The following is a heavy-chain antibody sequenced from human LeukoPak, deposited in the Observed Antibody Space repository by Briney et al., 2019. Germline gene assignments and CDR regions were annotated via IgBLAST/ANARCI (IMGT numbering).Heavy chain of an antibody. D-gene: IGHD3-3*01. V-gene: IGHV1-24*01. J-gene: IGHJ3*02. CDR3: ATVYPRAIFGVVIRGAFDI. CDR1: GYTLTELS. CDR2: FDPEDGET. Sequence: ASVXVSCKVSGYTLTELSMHWVRQAPGKXXXWXGGFDPEDGETIYAQKFQGRVTMTEDTSTDTAYMELSSLRSEDTAVYYCATVYPRAIFGVVIRGAFDIWGQGTMVTVSS.